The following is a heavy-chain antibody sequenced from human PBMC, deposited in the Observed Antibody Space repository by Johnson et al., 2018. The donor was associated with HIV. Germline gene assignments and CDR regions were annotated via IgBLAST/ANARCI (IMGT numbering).Heavy chain of an antibody. Sequence: QVQLVESGGGVVQPGRSLRLSCAASGFTFSSYAMHWVRQAPGKGLEWVAHISYDGSNKYYADSVKGRFTISRDNSKNTLYLQMNSLRAEDTAVYYCARGIAAAGSDAFDIWGQGTMVTVSS. CDR1: GFTFSSYA. J-gene: IGHJ3*02. CDR3: ARGIAAAGSDAFDI. V-gene: IGHV3-30*04. D-gene: IGHD6-13*01. CDR2: ISYDGSNK.